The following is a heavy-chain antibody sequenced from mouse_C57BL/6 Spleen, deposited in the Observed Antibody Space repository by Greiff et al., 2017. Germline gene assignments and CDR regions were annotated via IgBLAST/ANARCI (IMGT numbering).Heavy chain of an antibody. Sequence: DVHLVESGEGLVKPGGSLKLSCEASGFTFSSYAMSWVRQTPEKRLEWVAYISSGGDYIYYADTVKGRFTISRDNARNTLYLQMSSRKSEDTAMYYCTRVEGYSNFCAYWGQGTLVTVAA. D-gene: IGHD2-5*01. CDR2: ISSGGDYI. CDR3: TRVEGYSNFCAY. V-gene: IGHV5-9-1*02. J-gene: IGHJ3*01. CDR1: GFTFSSYA.